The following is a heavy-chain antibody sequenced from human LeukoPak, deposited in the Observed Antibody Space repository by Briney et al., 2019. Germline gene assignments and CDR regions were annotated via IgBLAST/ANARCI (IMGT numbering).Heavy chain of an antibody. Sequence: SETLSLTCAVYVGSFSGYYWSWIRQPPGKGLEWIGETNDSGHTNYNPSLKSRVTISVDTSKNQFSLKLSSVTAADTAVYYCARDLPRFDYWGQGTLVTVSS. V-gene: IGHV4-34*01. J-gene: IGHJ4*02. CDR3: ARDLPRFDY. CDR1: VGSFSGYY. CDR2: TNDSGHT.